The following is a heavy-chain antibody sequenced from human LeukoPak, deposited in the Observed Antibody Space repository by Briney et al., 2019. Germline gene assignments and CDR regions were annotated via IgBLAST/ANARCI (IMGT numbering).Heavy chain of an antibody. J-gene: IGHJ6*02. CDR2: IIPILGIA. CDR3: ASEGGGIQLWFNYYYYYGMDV. Sequence: GASVKVSCKASGGTFSSYAISWVRQAPGQGLEWMGRIIPILGIANYAQKFQGRVTITADKSTSTAYMELSSLRSEDTAVYYCASEGGGIQLWFNYYYYYGMDVWGQGTTVTVSS. V-gene: IGHV1-69*04. D-gene: IGHD5-18*01. CDR1: GGTFSSYA.